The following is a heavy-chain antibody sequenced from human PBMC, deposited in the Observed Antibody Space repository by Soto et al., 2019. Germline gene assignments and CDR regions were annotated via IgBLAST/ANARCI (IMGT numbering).Heavy chain of an antibody. D-gene: IGHD3-9*01. CDR2: IWYDGSNK. CDR3: ARDYDILTGLVAFDI. J-gene: IGHJ3*02. CDR1: GFTFSSYG. Sequence: GGSLRLSCAASGFTFSSYGMHWVRQAPGKGLEWVAVIWYDGSNKYYADSVKGRFTISRDNSKNTLYLQMNSLRAEDTAVYYCARDYDILTGLVAFDIWGQGTMVTVSS. V-gene: IGHV3-33*01.